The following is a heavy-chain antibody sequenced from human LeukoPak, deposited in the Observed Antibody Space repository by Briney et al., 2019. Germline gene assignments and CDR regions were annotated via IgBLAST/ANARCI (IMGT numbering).Heavy chain of an antibody. Sequence: GRSLRLSCAASGFTFSTFSMHWVRQAPGKGLEWVAVILYDGSTQYYADSVRGRFTASRDNSKDTLYLQMNSLRVEDTAVYCCARVDCRSTSCSPFDYWGQGTLVTVSS. CDR2: ILYDGSTQ. J-gene: IGHJ4*02. D-gene: IGHD2-2*01. CDR1: GFTFSTFS. V-gene: IGHV3-30*04. CDR3: ARVDCRSTSCSPFDY.